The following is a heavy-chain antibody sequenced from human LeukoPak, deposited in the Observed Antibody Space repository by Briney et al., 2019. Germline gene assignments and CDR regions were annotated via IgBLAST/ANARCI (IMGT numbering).Heavy chain of an antibody. Sequence: AGGSLRLSCAASGFTFSSYAMSWVRQAPGKGLEWVSAISGSGGSTYYADSVKSRFTISRDNSKNTLYLQMNSLRAEDTAVYYCARASAWAPFDYWGQGTLVTVSS. CDR3: ARASAWAPFDY. J-gene: IGHJ4*02. CDR2: ISGSGGST. CDR1: GFTFSSYA. V-gene: IGHV3-23*01. D-gene: IGHD2-2*01.